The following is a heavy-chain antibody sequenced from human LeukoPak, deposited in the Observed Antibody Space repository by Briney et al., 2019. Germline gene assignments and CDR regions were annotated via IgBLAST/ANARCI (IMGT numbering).Heavy chain of an antibody. CDR1: GFTFSSSA. CDR2: ISNNGGYT. D-gene: IGHD6-13*01. V-gene: IGHV3-23*01. CDR3: ARGGGAADY. Sequence: GGSLRLSCAASGFTFSSSAMSWVRQAPGKGLEWVSAISNNGGYTYYADSVQGRFTISRDNPKSTLCLQMNSLRAEDTAVYYCARGGGAADYWGQGTLVTVSS. J-gene: IGHJ4*02.